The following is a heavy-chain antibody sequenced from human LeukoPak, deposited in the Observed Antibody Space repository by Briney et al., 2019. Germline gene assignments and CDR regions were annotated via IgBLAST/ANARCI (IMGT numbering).Heavy chain of an antibody. CDR2: ISYDGSNK. CDR1: GFSISSYG. J-gene: IGHJ3*02. V-gene: IGHV3-30*18. CDR3: AKDRSVLRYFDWPDGFDI. Sequence: GGSLRLSCGASGFSISSYGMHWVRQAPGKGLEWVTVISYDGSNKYYADSVKGRFTISRDNSKNTLYLQMNSLRAEDTAVYYCAKDRSVLRYFDWPDGFDIWGQGTMVTVSS. D-gene: IGHD3-9*01.